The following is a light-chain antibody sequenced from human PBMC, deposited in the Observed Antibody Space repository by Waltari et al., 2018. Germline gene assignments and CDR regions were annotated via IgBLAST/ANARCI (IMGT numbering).Light chain of an antibody. Sequence: YDLAQPFSVSVSPGQTATITCSGDVPADKYVRWFQQRPGQAPTLILYKDTERPSGIPERFSGSSSGSTVTLTIRGALLEDEADYHCHAAADNNWFFGGGTKLTVL. CDR1: VPADKY. CDR2: KDT. J-gene: IGLJ2*01. V-gene: IGLV3-27*01. CDR3: HAAADNNWF.